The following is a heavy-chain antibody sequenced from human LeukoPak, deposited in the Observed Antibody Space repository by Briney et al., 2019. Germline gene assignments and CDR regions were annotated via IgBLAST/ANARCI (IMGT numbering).Heavy chain of an antibody. CDR3: AGRVLRFLEWLSPSSGFDP. CDR2: IYYSGST. Sequence: SETLSLTCTVSGGSLSSSHYYWGWIRQPPGEGLEWIGSIYYSGSTYYNPSLNSRVTLSVDTSKNHFSLKLSSVTAADTAVYYCAGRVLRFLEWLSPSSGFDPWGQGTLVTVSS. CDR1: GGSLSSSHYY. J-gene: IGHJ5*02. V-gene: IGHV4-39*02. D-gene: IGHD3-3*01.